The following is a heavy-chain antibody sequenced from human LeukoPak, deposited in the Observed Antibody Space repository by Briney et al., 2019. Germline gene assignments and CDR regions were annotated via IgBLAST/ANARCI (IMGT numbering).Heavy chain of an antibody. CDR3: ARGPDYSSCYHDY. D-gene: IGHD3-22*01. CDR2: INPNTGDT. V-gene: IGHV1-2*06. CDR1: GYTFSDYY. J-gene: IGHJ4*02. Sequence: ASVKVSCKASGYTFSDYYIHWGRQAPGQGLEWMGRINPNTGDTNYAQKFQGRVTMTSDTSISTANMEQSRLRSDDTAVYYCARGPDYSSCYHDYWGQGTLVTVSS.